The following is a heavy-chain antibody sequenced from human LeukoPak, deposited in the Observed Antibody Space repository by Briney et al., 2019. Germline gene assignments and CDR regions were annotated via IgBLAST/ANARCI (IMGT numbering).Heavy chain of an antibody. J-gene: IGHJ4*02. CDR3: TTSWPKVREGDQ. D-gene: IGHD3-10*01. V-gene: IGHV3-23*01. CDR1: GFTFSDYA. CDR2: ISRYGEDT. Sequence: GGSLRLSCAASGFTFSDYALRWVRQAPGKGLEWLSEISRYGEDTYHADSVKGRFTISRDNSKNTLYLQMNSLRVEDTAVYYCTTSWPKVREGDQWGQGTLVTGS.